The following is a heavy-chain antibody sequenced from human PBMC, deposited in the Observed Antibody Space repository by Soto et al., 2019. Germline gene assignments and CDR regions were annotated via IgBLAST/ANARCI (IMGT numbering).Heavy chain of an antibody. CDR1: GGSFSGYY. Sequence: SETLSLTCAVYGGSFSGYYWSWIRQPPGKGLEWIGEINHSGSTNYNPSLKSRVTISVDTSKNQFSLKLSSVTAADTAVYYCARGYCSGGSCYFIFDYWGQGTLVTVSS. CDR2: INHSGST. CDR3: ARGYCSGGSCYFIFDY. V-gene: IGHV4-34*01. J-gene: IGHJ4*02. D-gene: IGHD2-15*01.